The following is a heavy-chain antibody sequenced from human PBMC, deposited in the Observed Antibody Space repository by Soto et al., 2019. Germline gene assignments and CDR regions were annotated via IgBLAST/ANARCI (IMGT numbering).Heavy chain of an antibody. D-gene: IGHD4-17*01. Sequence: PSETLSLTCTVSGDSISSYYWGWIRQPPGKGLEWIGYIYYSGSTNYNPSLKSRVTISVDTSKNQFSLKLSSVTAADTAVYYCARGSNGDFDYWGQGTLVTVSS. CDR3: ARGSNGDFDY. V-gene: IGHV4-59*01. CDR2: IYYSGST. J-gene: IGHJ4*02. CDR1: GDSISSYY.